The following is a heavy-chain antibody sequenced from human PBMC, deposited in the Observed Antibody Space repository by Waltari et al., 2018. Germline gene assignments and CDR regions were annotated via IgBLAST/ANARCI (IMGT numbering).Heavy chain of an antibody. CDR2: VSYSGTT. CDR1: GVSITSNRHY. V-gene: IGHV4-39*01. CDR3: ATYIGASVGTAAFDV. J-gene: IGHJ3*01. Sequence: QLQLQESGPRLVRPSETLSLICRVSGVSITSNRHYWAWIRQSPGQGLAWIGTVSYSGTTSTSPSRKGRVSVSRDTSKNQVSLILGSVTAADMAVYYCATYIGASVGTAAFDVWGQGTMVTVSS. D-gene: IGHD5-12*01.